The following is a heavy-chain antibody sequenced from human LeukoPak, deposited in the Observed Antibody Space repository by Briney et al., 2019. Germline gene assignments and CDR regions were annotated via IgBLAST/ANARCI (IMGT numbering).Heavy chain of an antibody. D-gene: IGHD6-13*01. CDR2: LYTSGST. CDR3: ARLINRPIAATGTGPFDH. V-gene: IGHV4-4*07. CDR1: GDSISSYS. J-gene: IGHJ4*02. Sequence: PSETLSLTCTVSGDSISSYSWSWIRQPAGKGLEWIGRLYTSGSTNYNPSLKNRVTMSVHRSKNQFSLRLSSVTAADTAVYYCARLINRPIAATGTGPFDHWGQGTLVTVSS.